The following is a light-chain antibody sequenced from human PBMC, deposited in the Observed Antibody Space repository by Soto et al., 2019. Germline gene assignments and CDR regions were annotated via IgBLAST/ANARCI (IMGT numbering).Light chain of an antibody. V-gene: IGLV2-11*01. Sequence: SALTQPRSVSGSPGQSVTISCTGTNSDVGGYNYVSWYQQHPGKAPKLMIYDVSKRPSGVPDRFSGSKSGNTASLTISGLQAEDEADYYCCSYAGSYTVVFGGGTKLTVL. CDR2: DVS. CDR1: NSDVGGYNY. CDR3: CSYAGSYTVV. J-gene: IGLJ2*01.